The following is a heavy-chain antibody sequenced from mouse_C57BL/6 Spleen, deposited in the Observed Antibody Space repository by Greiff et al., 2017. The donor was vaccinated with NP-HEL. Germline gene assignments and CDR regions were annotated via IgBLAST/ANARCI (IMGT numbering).Heavy chain of an antibody. CDR3: ARGGISHYFDY. J-gene: IGHJ2*01. CDR1: GYTFTSYW. CDR2: IYPSDSET. V-gene: IGHV1-61*01. Sequence: QVQLQQPGAELVRPGSSVKLSCKASGYTFTSYWMDWVKQRPGQGLEWIGNIYPSDSETHYNQKFKDKATLTVDKSSSTAYMQLSSLTSEDSAVYYCARGGISHYFDYWGQGTTLTVSS.